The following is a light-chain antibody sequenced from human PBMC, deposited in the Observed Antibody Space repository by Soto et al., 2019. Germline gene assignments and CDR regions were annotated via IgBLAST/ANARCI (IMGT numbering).Light chain of an antibody. J-gene: IGKJ2*01. Sequence: DIQMTQSPSSLSASVGDRVTITCRASQTISSYLNWYQQKPGKAPKLLIYAASSLQSGVPSRFSGSGSGTEFTLTISSLPPEDFATYYCQQSHSIPYTFGQGTKLEIK. CDR2: AAS. CDR3: QQSHSIPYT. V-gene: IGKV1-39*01. CDR1: QTISSY.